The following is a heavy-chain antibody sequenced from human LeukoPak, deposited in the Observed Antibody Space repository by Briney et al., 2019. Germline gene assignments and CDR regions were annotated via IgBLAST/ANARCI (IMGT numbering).Heavy chain of an antibody. D-gene: IGHD5-12*01. J-gene: IGHJ4*02. CDR1: GFTFSSYA. Sequence: PGGSLRLSCAASGFTFSSYAMHWVRQAPGKGLEWVAVISYDGSNKYYADSVKGRFTISRDNSKNTLYLQMNSLRAEDTAVYYCARDRFSGYGPGVFDYWGQGTLVTVSS. V-gene: IGHV3-30-3*01. CDR2: ISYDGSNK. CDR3: ARDRFSGYGPGVFDY.